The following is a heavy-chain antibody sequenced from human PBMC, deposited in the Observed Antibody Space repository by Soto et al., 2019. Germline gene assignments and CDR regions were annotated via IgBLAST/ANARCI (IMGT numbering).Heavy chain of an antibody. CDR3: GKDAPGSGWRSDP. CDR2: IGGSGGGT. D-gene: IGHD3-22*01. V-gene: IGHV3-23*01. J-gene: IGHJ5*02. CDR1: GIPFSIYA. Sequence: LRXSCAASGIPFSIYAMSLVRQAPGKGLEWVSTIGGSGGGTSYADFVRGRFTISRDDSRSTLYLQLNSLRAEDTAVYYCGKDAPGSGWRSDPWGRGNLVTVSS.